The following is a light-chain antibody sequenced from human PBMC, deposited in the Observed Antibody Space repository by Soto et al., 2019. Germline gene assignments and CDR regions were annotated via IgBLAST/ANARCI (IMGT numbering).Light chain of an antibody. J-gene: IGKJ4*01. CDR3: QQYYTTPLT. CDR2: GAS. CDR1: HSVLFTSNNKNY. Sequence: DIVMTQSTDSLAVSLDERATSKCKSSHSVLFTSNNKNYLGWFQQKPRQPPKLLLSGASTRESGVPDRFSGSGSGTDFTLTISSLQAEDVAVYYCQQYYTTPLTFGGGTKVDIK. V-gene: IGKV4-1*01.